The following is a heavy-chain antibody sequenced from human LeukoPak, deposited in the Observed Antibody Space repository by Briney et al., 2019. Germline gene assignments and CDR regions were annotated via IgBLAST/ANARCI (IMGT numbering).Heavy chain of an antibody. CDR3: ARDGLSSSSPFDY. V-gene: IGHV4-30-4*08. CDR1: GGSISSGDYY. J-gene: IGHJ4*02. CDR2: IYYSGST. Sequence: PSETLSLTCTVSGGSISSGDYYWSWIRQPPGKGLEWIGYIYYSGSTYYNPSLKSRVTISVDTSKNQFSLKLSSVTAADTAVYYCARDGLSSSSPFDYWGQGTLVTVSS. D-gene: IGHD6-6*01.